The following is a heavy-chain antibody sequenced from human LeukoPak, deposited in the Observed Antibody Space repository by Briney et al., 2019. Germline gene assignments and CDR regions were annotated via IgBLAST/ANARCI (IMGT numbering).Heavy chain of an antibody. Sequence: SETLSLTCAVYGGSFSGYYWSWIRQPPGKGLEWIGEINHSGSTNYNPSLKSRVTISIDKPKKQFSLKLISVTAADTAIYYCARVGGMTTVNNAAFDIWGQGTMVTVSS. CDR2: INHSGST. D-gene: IGHD4-11*01. CDR3: ARVGGMTTVNNAAFDI. J-gene: IGHJ3*02. CDR1: GGSFSGYY. V-gene: IGHV4-34*01.